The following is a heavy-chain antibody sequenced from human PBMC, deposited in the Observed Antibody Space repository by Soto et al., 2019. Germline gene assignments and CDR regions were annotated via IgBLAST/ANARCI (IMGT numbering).Heavy chain of an antibody. V-gene: IGHV3-30*18. D-gene: IGHD5-12*01. J-gene: IGHJ4*02. CDR1: GFTFSSYG. CDR2: ISYDGSNK. CDR3: AKEREVLGGYDIPFDY. Sequence: PGGSLRLSCAASGFTFSSYGMHWVRQAPGKGLEWVAVISYDGSNKYYADSVKGRFTISRDNSKNTLYLQMNSLRAEDTAVYYCAKEREVLGGYDIPFDYWGQGTLVTVSS.